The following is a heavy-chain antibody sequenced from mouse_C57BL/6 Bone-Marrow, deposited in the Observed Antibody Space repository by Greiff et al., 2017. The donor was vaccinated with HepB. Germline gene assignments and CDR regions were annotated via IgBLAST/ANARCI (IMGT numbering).Heavy chain of an antibody. CDR3: ASLYGNYDWYFDV. CDR1: GFTFTDYY. D-gene: IGHD2-1*01. J-gene: IGHJ1*03. Sequence: EVMLVESGGGLVQPGGSLSLSCAASGFTFTDYYMSWVRQPPGKALEWLGFIRNKANGYTTEYSASVKGRFTISRDNSQSILYLQMNALRAEDSATYYSASLYGNYDWYFDVWGTGTTVTVSS. CDR2: IRNKANGYTT. V-gene: IGHV7-3*01.